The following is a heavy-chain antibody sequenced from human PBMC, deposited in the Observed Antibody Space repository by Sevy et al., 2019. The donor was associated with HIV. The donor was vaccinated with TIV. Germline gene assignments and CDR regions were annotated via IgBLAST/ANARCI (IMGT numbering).Heavy chain of an antibody. V-gene: IGHV4-34*01. D-gene: IGHD2-8*02. CDR3: ARHCPGSGGSHAFDI. CDR1: GGSFSGYY. J-gene: IGHJ3*02. Sequence: SETLSLTCAVYGGSFSGYYWSWIRQPPGKGLEWIGEINHSGGTNYNPPLKSRVTISVDTSKNQFSLKLNSVTAADTAVFYCARHCPGSGGSHAFDIWGQGTLVTVSS. CDR2: INHSGGT.